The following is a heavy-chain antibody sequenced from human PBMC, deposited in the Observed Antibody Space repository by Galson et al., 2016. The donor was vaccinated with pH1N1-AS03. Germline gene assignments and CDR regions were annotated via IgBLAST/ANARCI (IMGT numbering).Heavy chain of an antibody. CDR3: ARGWLHNSLDM. CDR1: GFTLSGYS. Sequence: SLRLSCAASGFTLSGYSMDWVRQAPGRGLEWVSFISSSGDTIYYVDSVKGRFTISRDNAKNSLYLQMNSLRAEDTAVYYCARGWLHNSLDMWGQGTMVTVSS. CDR2: ISSSGDTI. J-gene: IGHJ3*02. V-gene: IGHV3-48*04. D-gene: IGHD5-24*01.